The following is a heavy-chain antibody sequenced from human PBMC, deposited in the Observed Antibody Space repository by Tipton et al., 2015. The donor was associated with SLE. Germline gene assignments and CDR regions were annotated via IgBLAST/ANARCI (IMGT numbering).Heavy chain of an antibody. CDR3: ARLVYDFWPGDN. Sequence: TLSLTCSVSGGSISSGYFYWSWIRQPAGKGPEYIGRIYASGNVNYNPSVKRRATISIDTSKNQFSLNLTSLTAADAAVYYCARLVYDFWPGDNWGQGTLVTVSS. CDR2: IYASGNV. CDR1: GGSISSGYFY. D-gene: IGHD3-3*01. J-gene: IGHJ4*02. V-gene: IGHV4-61*02.